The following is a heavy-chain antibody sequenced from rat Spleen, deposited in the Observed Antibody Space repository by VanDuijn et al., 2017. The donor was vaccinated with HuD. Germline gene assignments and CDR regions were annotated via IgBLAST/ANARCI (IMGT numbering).Heavy chain of an antibody. V-gene: IGHV3-1*01. D-gene: IGHD1-10*01. J-gene: IGHJ1*01. CDR3: ARYRATIDWYFDF. CDR1: GYSITNNY. CDR2: ISYSNST. Sequence: DVQLQESGPGLVKPSQSLSLTCSVTGYSITNNYWGWIRKFPGNKMEWIGHISYSNSTNYHPSLKSRISITRDTSKNQFFLQLNSVTTEDTATYFCARYRATIDWYFDFWGPGTMVTVSS.